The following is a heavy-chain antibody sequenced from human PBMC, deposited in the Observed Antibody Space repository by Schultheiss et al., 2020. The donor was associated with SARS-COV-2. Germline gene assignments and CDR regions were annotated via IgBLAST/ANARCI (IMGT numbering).Heavy chain of an antibody. CDR2: ISGSGGST. J-gene: IGHJ5*02. CDR1: GFTFDDYA. D-gene: IGHD2-2*01. Sequence: GGSLRLSCAASGFTFDDYAMHWVRQAPGKGLEWVSGISGSGGSTYYADSVKGRFTISRDNSKNTLYLQMNSLRAEDTAVYYCAKGLRPCSSTTCYLAWFDPWGQGTLVTVSS. CDR3: AKGLRPCSSTTCYLAWFDP. V-gene: IGHV3-23*01.